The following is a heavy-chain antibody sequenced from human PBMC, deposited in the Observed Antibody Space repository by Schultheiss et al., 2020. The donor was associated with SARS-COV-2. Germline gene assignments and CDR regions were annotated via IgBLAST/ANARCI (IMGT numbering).Heavy chain of an antibody. V-gene: IGHV4-59*08. Sequence: SQTLSLTCTVSGGSITSYYWSWIRQPPGKGLEWIGYIYYSGRTFYNPSLKSRVIISVDTSKNQFSLKLSSVTAADTAVYYCARGMVVPAAQIDYWGQGTLVTVSS. CDR3: ARGMVVPAAQIDY. J-gene: IGHJ4*02. CDR1: GGSITSYY. CDR2: IYYSGRT. D-gene: IGHD2-2*01.